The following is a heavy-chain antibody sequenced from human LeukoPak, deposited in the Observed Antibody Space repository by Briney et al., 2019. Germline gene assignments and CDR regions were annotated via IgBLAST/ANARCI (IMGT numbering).Heavy chain of an antibody. CDR3: ATGSVEMATHTLDY. Sequence: VKVSCKVSGYTFTDYYMHWVQQAPGKGREWMGLVDPEDGETIYAEKFQGRVTITADTSTDTAYMELSSLRSEDTAVYYCATGSVEMATHTLDYWGQGTLVTVSS. J-gene: IGHJ4*02. V-gene: IGHV1-69-2*01. CDR1: GYTFTDYY. D-gene: IGHD5-24*01. CDR2: VDPEDGET.